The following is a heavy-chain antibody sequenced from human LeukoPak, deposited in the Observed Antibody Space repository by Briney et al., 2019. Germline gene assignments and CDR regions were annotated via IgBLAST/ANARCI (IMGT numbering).Heavy chain of an antibody. Sequence: PSETLSLTCTVSGCSISSYNRSWIRQPPGKGLEWIGCIYYSGSTNYNPSFKSRVTISVCTSKNQFSLKLSSVTAADTAVYYCGRVSGSGSYYNYWGQGTLVTVSS. J-gene: IGHJ4*02. CDR1: GCSISSYN. V-gene: IGHV4-59*12. CDR3: GRVSGSGSYYNY. D-gene: IGHD3-10*01. CDR2: IYYSGST.